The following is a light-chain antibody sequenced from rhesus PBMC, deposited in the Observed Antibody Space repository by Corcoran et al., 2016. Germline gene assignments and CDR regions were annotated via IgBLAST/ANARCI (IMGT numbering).Light chain of an antibody. V-gene: IGKV1-19*01. Sequence: DIQMTQSPSSLSASVGDKVTITCHASQDIRTWLAWYQQKTGKAPKPLIYAASSLQSGVPSRFSGSGSGADYTLTINSLQPEDFAIYYCQQYDDLPYTFGLGTKVEIK. CDR2: AAS. J-gene: IGKJ2*01. CDR3: QQYDDLPYT. CDR1: QDIRTW.